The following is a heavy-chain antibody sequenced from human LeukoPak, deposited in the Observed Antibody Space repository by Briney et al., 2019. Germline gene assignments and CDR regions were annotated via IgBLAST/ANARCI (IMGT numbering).Heavy chain of an antibody. CDR3: ARAGPPAFDP. CDR2: ISISGSTI. Sequence: GGSLRLSCVASGFIVSDFEMNWVRQRPGKGLEWVSYISISGSTIYYAASVNGRFTISRDTAKNSLFLQMNSLRAEDTAVYYCARAGPPAFDPWGQGTLVTVSS. J-gene: IGHJ5*02. CDR1: GFIVSDFE. V-gene: IGHV3-48*03.